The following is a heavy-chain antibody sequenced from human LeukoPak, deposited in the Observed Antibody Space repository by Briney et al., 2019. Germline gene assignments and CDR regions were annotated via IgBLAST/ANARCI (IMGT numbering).Heavy chain of an antibody. J-gene: IGHJ5*02. D-gene: IGHD1-20*01. V-gene: IGHV5-51*01. CDR3: ALTGRKFDP. CDR2: IYGGYSDT. CDR1: GYGFTGYW. Sequence: GESLKISCQGSGYGFTGYWIAWVRQMPGKGLEWMGIIYGGYSDTRYSPSFQGQVTISADKSISTAYLQWSSLKASDTAMYYCALTGRKFDPWGQGTLVTVSS.